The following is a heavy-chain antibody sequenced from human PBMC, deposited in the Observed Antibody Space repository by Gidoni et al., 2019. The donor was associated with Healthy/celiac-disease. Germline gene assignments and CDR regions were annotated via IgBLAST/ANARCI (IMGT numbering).Heavy chain of an antibody. D-gene: IGHD3-3*01. J-gene: IGHJ4*02. CDR3: ARGPDYDFWSGEGFDY. CDR2: IGYDGSNK. CDR1: GFTFRSYG. V-gene: IGHV3-33*01. Sequence: QVQLVESGGDVVQPGRSLRLSCAASGFTFRSYGMHWVRQAPGKGLEWVAVIGYDGSNKYYADSVKSRFTTSRDNSKNTLYLQMNSLRAEDTAVYYCARGPDYDFWSGEGFDYWGQGTLVTVSS.